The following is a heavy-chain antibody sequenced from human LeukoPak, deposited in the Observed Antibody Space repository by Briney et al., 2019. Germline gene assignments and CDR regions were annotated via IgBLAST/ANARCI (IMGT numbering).Heavy chain of an antibody. J-gene: IGHJ3*01. CDR1: EFTFRGYE. V-gene: IGHV3-48*03. CDR3: ARQSKSGNGRRAFDV. CDR2: ISDSGSTI. Sequence: GESLRLSCAASEFTFRGYEMNWVRQPPGKGLEWVSYISDSGSTIYYADSVKGRFTISRDNAKNSLYLQMNSVRPEDTALYYCARQSKSGNGRRAFDVWGQGTMVTVSS. D-gene: IGHD1-1*01.